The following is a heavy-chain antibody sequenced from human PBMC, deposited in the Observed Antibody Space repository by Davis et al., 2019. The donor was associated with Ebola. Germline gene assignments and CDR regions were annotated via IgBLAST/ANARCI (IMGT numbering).Heavy chain of an antibody. J-gene: IGHJ5*02. V-gene: IGHV4-59*01. CDR1: GFTFSNAW. CDR2: IYYSGST. CDR3: AREWSTVTTGGWFDP. D-gene: IGHD4-17*01. Sequence: MPGGSLRLSCAASGFTFSNAWMSWIRQPPGKGLEWIGYIYYSGSTNYNPSLKSRVTISVDTSKNQFSLKLSSVTASDTAVYYCAREWSTVTTGGWFDPWGQGTLVTVSS.